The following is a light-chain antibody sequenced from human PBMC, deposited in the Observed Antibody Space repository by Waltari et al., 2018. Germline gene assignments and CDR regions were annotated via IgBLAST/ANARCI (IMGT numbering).Light chain of an antibody. CDR1: ESLLYSANNKDY. Sequence: DIVMTQSPDSLAVSLGERVPITCKSSESLLYSANNKDYLAWYQQKPGQPPKLLIYWASNRESGVPERFSGSGSGTDFTLSISGLQSEDVAVYYCQQYYGNPLTFGGGTKVEIK. CDR2: WAS. J-gene: IGKJ4*01. V-gene: IGKV4-1*01. CDR3: QQYYGNPLT.